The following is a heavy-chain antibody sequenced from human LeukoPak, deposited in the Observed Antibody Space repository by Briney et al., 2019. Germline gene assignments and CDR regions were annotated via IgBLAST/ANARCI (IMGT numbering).Heavy chain of an antibody. Sequence: GGSLRLSCAASGFTFSTYGMHWVRQAPGKGLEWVAFIRYDGSIKYYADSVKGRFTISRDNSKNTLYLQMNSLRAEDTAVYYCAKRPPAYYYDSSGYYGGYFDYWGQGTLVTVSS. J-gene: IGHJ4*02. V-gene: IGHV3-30*02. D-gene: IGHD3-22*01. CDR3: AKRPPAYYYDSSGYYGGYFDY. CDR2: IRYDGSIK. CDR1: GFTFSTYG.